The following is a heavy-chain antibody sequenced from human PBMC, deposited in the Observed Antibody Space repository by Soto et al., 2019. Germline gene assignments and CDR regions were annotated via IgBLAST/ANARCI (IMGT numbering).Heavy chain of an antibody. Sequence: TSETLSLTCTVSGGSISSSSYYWGWIRQPPGKGLEWIGSIYYSGSTYYNPSLKSRVTISVDTSKNQFSLKLSSVTAADTAVYYCARHQSHSSSYVDPWGQEPLATVP. CDR2: IYYSGST. CDR3: ARHQSHSSSYVDP. D-gene: IGHD6-13*01. V-gene: IGHV4-39*01. J-gene: IGHJ5*02. CDR1: GGSISSSSYY.